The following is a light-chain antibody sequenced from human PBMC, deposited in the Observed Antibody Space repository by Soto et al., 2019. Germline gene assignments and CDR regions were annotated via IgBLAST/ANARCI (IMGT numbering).Light chain of an antibody. CDR3: ATWDDSLNGRV. J-gene: IGLJ1*01. Sequence: SVLTQPTSACGTPGQRVTISCSGSSSNIGGNTVNWYQQLPGMAAKLLFYGNNQRPSGVPDRFSGSKSGTSASLAISGLQSEDEADYYCATWDDSLNGRVFGTGTKVTVL. CDR1: SSNIGGNT. CDR2: GNN. V-gene: IGLV1-44*01.